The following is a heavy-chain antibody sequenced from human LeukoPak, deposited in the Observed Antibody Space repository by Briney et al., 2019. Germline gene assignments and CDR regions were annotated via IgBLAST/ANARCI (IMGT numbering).Heavy chain of an antibody. Sequence: GGSLRLSCAASGFTVSSNYMSWVRQAPGKGLEWVSVIYIGGTTYYADSVRGRFTISRDNSKNTLYLQMNSLRAEDTAVYYRARGDGYNFFDYWGQGTLVTVSS. CDR3: ARGDGYNFFDY. V-gene: IGHV3-53*01. D-gene: IGHD5-24*01. CDR1: GFTVSSNY. J-gene: IGHJ4*02. CDR2: IYIGGTT.